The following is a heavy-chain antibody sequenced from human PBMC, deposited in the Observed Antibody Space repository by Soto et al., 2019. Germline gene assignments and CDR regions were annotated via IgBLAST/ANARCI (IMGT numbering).Heavy chain of an antibody. CDR2: INAGNANT. V-gene: IGHV1-3*01. CDR1: GYTFTGYA. Sequence: GASVKVSCKASGYTFTGYAINWVRQAPGQRLEWMGWINAGNANTKYSQKFQDRVTITRDTSASTAYMELSSLRSEGTGVYYCATGLWSARTAGYYYDSWGQGTLVNVSS. D-gene: IGHD3-3*01. CDR3: ATGLWSARTAGYYYDS. J-gene: IGHJ4*02.